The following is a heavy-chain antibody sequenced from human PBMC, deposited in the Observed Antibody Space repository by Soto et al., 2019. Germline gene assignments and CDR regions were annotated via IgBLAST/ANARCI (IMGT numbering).Heavy chain of an antibody. CDR1: GYTFTSYG. Sequence: GASVKVSCKASGYTFTSYGISWVRQAPGQGLEWMGWISAYNGNTNYAQKLQGRVTMTTDTSTSTAYMELRSLRSDDTAVYYCARKVGYCGGDCPEYFQHWGQGTLVTVSS. D-gene: IGHD2-21*01. CDR2: ISAYNGNT. V-gene: IGHV1-18*01. J-gene: IGHJ1*01. CDR3: ARKVGYCGGDCPEYFQH.